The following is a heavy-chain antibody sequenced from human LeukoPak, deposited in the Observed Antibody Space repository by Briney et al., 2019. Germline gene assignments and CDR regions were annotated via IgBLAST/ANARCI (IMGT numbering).Heavy chain of an antibody. CDR1: GGSISSYY. CDR2: IYYSGST. D-gene: IGHD2-2*01. J-gene: IGHJ5*02. Sequence: SETLSLTCTVSGGSISSYYWSWIRQPPGKGLEWIGYIYYSGSTNYNPSLKSRVTISVDTSKNQFSLKLSSVTAADTAVYYYARGVVVPAAYNWFDPWGQGTLVTVSS. CDR3: ARGVVVPAAYNWFDP. V-gene: IGHV4-59*01.